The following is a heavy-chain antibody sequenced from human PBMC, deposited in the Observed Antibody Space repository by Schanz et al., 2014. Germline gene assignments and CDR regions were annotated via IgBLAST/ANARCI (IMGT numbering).Heavy chain of an antibody. CDR1: GYTFNSYA. CDR2: INPNSGGT. D-gene: IGHD6-13*01. V-gene: IGHV1-2*06. CDR3: ARDGHSSIWDSYYFYGLDV. Sequence: QVQLVQSGSELKKPGASVKVSCKTSGYTFNSYALHWVRQAPGQGLEWMGRINPNSGGTNYAENFQGRVTMTRDTSTSTVYMELSRLTSDDTALYYCARDGHSSIWDSYYFYGLDVWGQGTTVTVSS. J-gene: IGHJ6*02.